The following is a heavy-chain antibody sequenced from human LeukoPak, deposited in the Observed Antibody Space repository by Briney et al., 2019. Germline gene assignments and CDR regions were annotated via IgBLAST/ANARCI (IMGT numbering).Heavy chain of an antibody. CDR1: GGSISSGGYY. Sequence: SQTLSLTCTVSGGSISSGGYYWSWIRQHPGKGLEWIGYIYYSGSTYYNPSLKSRVTISVDTSKNQFSLKLSSVTAADTAVYYCARGIGDYYPTPNWFDPWGQGTLVTVSS. CDR3: ARGIGDYYPTPNWFDP. V-gene: IGHV4-31*03. J-gene: IGHJ5*02. CDR2: IYYSGST. D-gene: IGHD3-22*01.